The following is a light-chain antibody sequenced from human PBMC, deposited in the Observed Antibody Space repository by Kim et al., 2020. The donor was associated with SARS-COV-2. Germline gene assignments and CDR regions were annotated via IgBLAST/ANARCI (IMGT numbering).Light chain of an antibody. CDR2: RAS. V-gene: IGKV1-9*01. Sequence: DIQLTHSPPFLSASVRDRVTITCRASQDIGTYLAWYQQMPGKAPKLLIYRASTLQSGVPSRFSGSGSGTEFTPTISNLQPEDFGIYYCQQLNNYPWTFGQGTKVDIK. J-gene: IGKJ1*01. CDR3: QQLNNYPWT. CDR1: QDIGTY.